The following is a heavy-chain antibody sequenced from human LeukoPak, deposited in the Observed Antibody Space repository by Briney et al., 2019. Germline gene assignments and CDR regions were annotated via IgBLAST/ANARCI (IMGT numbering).Heavy chain of an antibody. J-gene: IGHJ3*02. CDR3: ARLSDYYDSSGYYHHGAFDI. CDR1: GFTFRNYW. CDR2: INSDGTST. Sequence: GGSLRLSCAASGFTFRNYWMHWVRQAPGKGLVWVSRINSDGTSTTYAGSVKGRFTFSRDNAKNTRYLQMNSLRAEDTAVYYGARLSDYYDSSGYYHHGAFDIWGQGTMVTVSS. D-gene: IGHD3-22*01. V-gene: IGHV3-74*01.